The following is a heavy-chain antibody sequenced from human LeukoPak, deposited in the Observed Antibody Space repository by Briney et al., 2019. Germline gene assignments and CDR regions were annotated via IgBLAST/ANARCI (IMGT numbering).Heavy chain of an antibody. V-gene: IGHV3-7*01. D-gene: IGHD6-13*01. CDR3: ARSYYSSSCPDY. CDR2: IKQDGSEK. Sequence: GGSLRLSCAASGFTFTTYWMGWVRQAPGKGLEWVANIKQDGSEKYYVDSVKGRFTISRDNAKNSLSLQMNSLRAEDTAVYYCARSYYSSSCPDYWGQGTLVTVSS. J-gene: IGHJ4*02. CDR1: GFTFTTYW.